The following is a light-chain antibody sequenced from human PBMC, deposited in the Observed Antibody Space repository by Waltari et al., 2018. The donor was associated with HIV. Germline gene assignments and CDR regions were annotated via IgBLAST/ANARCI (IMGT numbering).Light chain of an antibody. V-gene: IGKV1-39*01. CDR2: AVS. Sequence: DIQMTQSPSSLSASVGDRVAITCRASQTISSYLNSYQQTPGKAPKLLIYAVSSLQSGVSSRFSGSRSGTNFGLAIISLQPEDLGIYDCQPSYSDIWTFGQGTKVDIK. J-gene: IGKJ1*01. CDR1: QTISSY. CDR3: QPSYSDIWT.